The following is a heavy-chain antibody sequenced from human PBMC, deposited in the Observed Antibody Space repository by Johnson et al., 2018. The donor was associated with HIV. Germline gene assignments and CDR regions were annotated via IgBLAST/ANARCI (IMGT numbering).Heavy chain of an antibody. Sequence: VQLVESGGGVVRPGGSLRLSCAASRFTFDDYVMSWVRQAPGKGLEWVSGINWNGGSTGYADSEKGRFTISRDNAKNSLYLQMNSLRAEDTALYYCARAFLSHYYDSSGPVDIWGQGTMVTVSS. CDR3: ARAFLSHYYDSSGPVDI. V-gene: IGHV3-20*04. D-gene: IGHD3-22*01. J-gene: IGHJ3*02. CDR2: INWNGGST. CDR1: RFTFDDYV.